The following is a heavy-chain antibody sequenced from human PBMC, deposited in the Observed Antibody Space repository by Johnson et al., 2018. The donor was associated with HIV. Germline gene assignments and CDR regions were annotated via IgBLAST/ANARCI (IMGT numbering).Heavy chain of an antibody. CDR2: IGTAGDT. J-gene: IGHJ3*02. Sequence: MLLVESGGGLVQPGGSLRLSCAASGFTFSSYDMHWVRQATGKGLEWVSAIGTAGDTYYPGSVKGRFTISRENAKNSLYLQMNSLRAGDTAVYYCARGEGDYYYDSSGFDIWGQGTMVTVSS. CDR3: ARGEGDYYYDSSGFDI. D-gene: IGHD3-22*01. V-gene: IGHV3-13*01. CDR1: GFTFSSYD.